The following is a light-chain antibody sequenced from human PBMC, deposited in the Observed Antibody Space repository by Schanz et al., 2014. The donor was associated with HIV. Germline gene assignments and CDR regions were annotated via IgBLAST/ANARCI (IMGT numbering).Light chain of an antibody. V-gene: IGLV1-40*01. Sequence: QSVLTQPPSVSGAPGQRVTISCTGSSSNIGAGYDVHWYQQLPGRAPKLLISGNSNRPSGVPDRFSGSKSGTSASLDITGLQTGDEADYYCGAWDSSLRGGLFGGGTKLTVL. CDR3: GAWDSSLRGGL. CDR1: SSNIGAGYD. CDR2: GNS. J-gene: IGLJ2*01.